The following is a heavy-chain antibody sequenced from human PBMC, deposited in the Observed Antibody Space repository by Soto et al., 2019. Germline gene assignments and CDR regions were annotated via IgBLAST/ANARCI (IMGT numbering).Heavy chain of an antibody. CDR2: ISAYNGNT. CDR1: GYTFTSYG. J-gene: IGHJ6*02. CDR3: ARDRYSSGWYFPSYYGMDV. D-gene: IGHD6-19*01. V-gene: IGHV1-18*01. Sequence: QVQLVQSGAEVKKPGASVKVSCKASGYTFTSYGISWVRQAPGQGLEWMGWISAYNGNTNYAQKLQGRVTMTTDTSTSTAYMELRSLRSDDTAVYYCARDRYSSGWYFPSYYGMDVWVQGTTVTVSS.